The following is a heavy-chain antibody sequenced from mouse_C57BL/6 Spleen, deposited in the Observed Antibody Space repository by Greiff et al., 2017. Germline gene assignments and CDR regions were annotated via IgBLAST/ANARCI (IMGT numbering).Heavy chain of an antibody. CDR1: GFTFSDYY. J-gene: IGHJ4*01. CDR2: INYDGSST. D-gene: IGHD3-3*01. Sequence: EVQRVESEGGLVQPGSSMKLSCTASGFTFSDYYMAWVRQVPEKGLEWVANINYDGSSTYYLDSLKSRFIISRDNAKNILYLQMSSLKSEDTATYYCARGGLLRAMDYWGQGTSVTVSS. V-gene: IGHV5-16*01. CDR3: ARGGLLRAMDY.